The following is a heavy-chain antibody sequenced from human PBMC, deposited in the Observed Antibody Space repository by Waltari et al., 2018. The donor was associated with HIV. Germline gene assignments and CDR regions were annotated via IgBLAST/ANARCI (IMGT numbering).Heavy chain of an antibody. J-gene: IGHJ4*02. Sequence: QVQLQESGPGLVKPSETLSLTCTVSGGSISSYYWRWIRQPPGKGLEWIGYIYYSGSTNYNPSLKSRVTISVDTSKNQFSLKLSSVTAADTAVYYCARAVVGATSPFDYWGQGTLVTVSS. CDR3: ARAVVGATSPFDY. V-gene: IGHV4-59*01. CDR1: GGSISSYY. D-gene: IGHD1-26*01. CDR2: IYYSGST.